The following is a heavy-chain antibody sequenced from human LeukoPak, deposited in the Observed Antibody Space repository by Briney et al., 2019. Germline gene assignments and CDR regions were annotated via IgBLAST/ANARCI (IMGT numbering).Heavy chain of an antibody. D-gene: IGHD2-15*01. V-gene: IGHV3-73*01. CDR2: IRSKANSYAT. J-gene: IGHJ4*02. CDR1: GFTFSGSA. CDR3: TSRYCSGGSCSDY. Sequence: GGSLRPSCAASGFTFSGSAMHWVRQASGKGLEWVGRIRSKANSYATAYAASVKGRFTISRDDSKNTAYLQMNSLKTEDTAVYYCTSRYCSGGSCSDYWGQGTLVTVSS.